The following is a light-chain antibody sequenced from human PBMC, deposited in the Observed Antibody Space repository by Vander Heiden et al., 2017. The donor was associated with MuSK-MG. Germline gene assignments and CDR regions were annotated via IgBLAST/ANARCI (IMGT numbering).Light chain of an antibody. J-gene: IGLJ2*01. Sequence: QSALTQPPSASGAPGQSVTLSCTGTSSDVGAYDYVSWYQQHPGKAPKLISYQVIYRPSGVPDRGSGSKSGNTASLTVSGLQAEDEADYYCSSYAGSNKVIFGGGTKLTVL. CDR2: QVI. CDR3: SSYAGSNKVI. CDR1: SSDVGAYDY. V-gene: IGLV2-8*01.